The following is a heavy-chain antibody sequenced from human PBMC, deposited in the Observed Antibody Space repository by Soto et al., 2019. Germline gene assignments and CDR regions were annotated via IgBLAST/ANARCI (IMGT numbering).Heavy chain of an antibody. CDR3: ARGRVSYSSSWRVYYYYGMDV. Sequence: WIRQPPGKGLEWIGEINHSGSTNYNPSLKSRVTISVDTSKNQFSLKLSSVTAADTAVYYCARGRVSYSSSWRVYYYYGMDVWGQGTTVTVSS. D-gene: IGHD6-13*01. CDR2: INHSGST. V-gene: IGHV4-34*01. J-gene: IGHJ6*02.